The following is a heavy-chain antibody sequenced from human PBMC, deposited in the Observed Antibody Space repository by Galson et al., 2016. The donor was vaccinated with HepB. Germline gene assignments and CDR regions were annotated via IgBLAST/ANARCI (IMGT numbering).Heavy chain of an antibody. CDR3: ARDPRKIRYQLLEIYYYYYAMDV. D-gene: IGHD2-2*01. CDR2: ISAYNGNT. J-gene: IGHJ6*02. Sequence: SVKVSCKASGYTFTTYGISWVRQAPGQGLEWMGWISAYNGNTNYAQKLQGRVTMNTDTSTSTAYMELRSLRSDDTAVYYCARDPRKIRYQLLEIYYYYYAMDVWGQGTTVTVSS. CDR1: GYTFTTYG. V-gene: IGHV1-18*01.